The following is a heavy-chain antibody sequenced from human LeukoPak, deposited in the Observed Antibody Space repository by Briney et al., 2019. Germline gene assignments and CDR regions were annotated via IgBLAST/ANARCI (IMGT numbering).Heavy chain of an antibody. CDR1: GGSISSYY. Sequence: SGTLSLTCTVSGGSISSYYWSWIRQPPGKGLEWIGYIYYSGSTNYNPSLKSRVTISVDTSKNQFSLKLSSVTAAATAVYYCARDRWGMGFDYWGQGTLVTVSS. CDR2: IYYSGST. D-gene: IGHD3-16*01. CDR3: ARDRWGMGFDY. V-gene: IGHV4-59*01. J-gene: IGHJ4*02.